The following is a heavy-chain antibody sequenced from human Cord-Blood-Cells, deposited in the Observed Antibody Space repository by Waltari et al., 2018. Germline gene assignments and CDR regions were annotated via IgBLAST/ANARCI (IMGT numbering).Heavy chain of an antibody. D-gene: IGHD2-2*01. CDR3: ARNSGLNCSSTSCYGHFQH. V-gene: IGHV1-69*01. J-gene: IGHJ1*01. CDR2: IIPIFGTA. CDR1: GGTFRSYA. Sequence: QVQLVQSGAEVKKPGSSVKVSCKASGGTFRSYALSWVLQAPGQGLEWMGGIIPIFGTANYAQKFQGRVTITADESTSTAYMELSSLRSEDTAVYYCARNSGLNCSSTSCYGHFQHWGQGTLVTVSS.